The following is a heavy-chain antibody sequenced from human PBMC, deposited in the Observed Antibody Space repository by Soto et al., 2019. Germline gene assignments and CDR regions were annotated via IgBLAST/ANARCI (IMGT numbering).Heavy chain of an antibody. Sequence: QVQVVESGGGLVKPGGSLRLSCAASGFTFSDYSMSWIRQAPGKGLEWVSFISSSSDSTKYADSVKGRFTISRDNAKNTLYLPLNSLRAEDTAVYYCARGGVKGTTSRGQVYNWGQGTLVTVSS. CDR2: ISSSSDST. CDR1: GFTFSDYS. CDR3: ARGGVKGTTSRGQVYN. J-gene: IGHJ4*02. V-gene: IGHV3-11*06. D-gene: IGHD1-7*01.